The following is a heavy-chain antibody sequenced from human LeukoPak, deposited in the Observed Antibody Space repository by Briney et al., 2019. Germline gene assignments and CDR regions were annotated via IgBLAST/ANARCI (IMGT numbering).Heavy chain of an antibody. CDR2: IYPGDSDT. D-gene: IGHD3-3*01. Sequence: GESLKISCKGSGYSFTSYWIGWVRQMPGKGLEWMGIIYPGDSDTRYSPSFQGQVTISADKSISTAYLQWSSLKASDTAMYYCARPQDDYDFWSGPFCWGQGTLVTVSS. V-gene: IGHV5-51*01. J-gene: IGHJ4*02. CDR3: ARPQDDYDFWSGPFC. CDR1: GYSFTSYW.